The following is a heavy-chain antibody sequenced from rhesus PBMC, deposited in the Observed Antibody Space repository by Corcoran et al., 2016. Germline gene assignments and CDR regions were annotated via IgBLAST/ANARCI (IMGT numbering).Heavy chain of an antibody. V-gene: IGHV4-80*01. CDR1: GVPPSNYW. Sequence: QVQLRESGPGLVKPSETLSLTCTVFGVPPSNYWWAWIRQPPGEGLEWIGDIDGNSYASHYNPSLKSRVIISKDASKNQFSLRMTSLTVADTAIYYCATGGFTTYRDNWGQGVLVTVSS. CDR2: IDGNSYAS. J-gene: IGHJ4*01. CDR3: ATGGFTTYRDN. D-gene: IGHD2-27*01.